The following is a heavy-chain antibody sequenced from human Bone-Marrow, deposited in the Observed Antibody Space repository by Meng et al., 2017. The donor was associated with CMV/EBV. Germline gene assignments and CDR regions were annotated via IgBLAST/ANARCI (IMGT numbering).Heavy chain of an antibody. V-gene: IGHV4-59*01. Sequence: SETLSLTCTVSGGSISSYYWSWIRQPPGKGLEWIGYIYYSGSTNYNPSLKSRVTISVDTSKNQFSLKLSSVTAADTAVYYCARGGPYYDFWSGYSLFYYYYGMDVWGQGTTVNVSS. CDR1: GGSISSYY. CDR3: ARGGPYYDFWSGYSLFYYYYGMDV. CDR2: IYYSGST. J-gene: IGHJ6*02. D-gene: IGHD3-3*01.